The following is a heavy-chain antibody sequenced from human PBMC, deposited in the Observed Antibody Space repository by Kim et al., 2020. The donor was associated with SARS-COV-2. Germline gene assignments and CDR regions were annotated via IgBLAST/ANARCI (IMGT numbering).Heavy chain of an antibody. V-gene: IGHV3-30*07. CDR2: NK. Sequence: NKYTAYTVNGRYNIPQDNSKNTVYQKMNSLRAEDTAVYYCARSLVYYGMDVWGQGTTVTVSS. D-gene: IGHD2-2*01. CDR3: ARSLVYYGMDV. J-gene: IGHJ6*02.